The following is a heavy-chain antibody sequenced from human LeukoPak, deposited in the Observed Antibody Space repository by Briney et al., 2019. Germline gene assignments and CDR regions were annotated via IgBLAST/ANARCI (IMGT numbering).Heavy chain of an antibody. D-gene: IGHD2-2*01. CDR1: GGSISSSSYY. Sequence: SETLSLTCTVSGGSISSSSYYWGWIRQPPGKGLEWIGSIYYSGSTYYNPSLKSRVTISVDTSKNQFSLKLSSVTAADTAVYYCARDLADIVVVPAANYFDYWGQGTLVTVSS. CDR2: IYYSGST. V-gene: IGHV4-39*07. J-gene: IGHJ4*02. CDR3: ARDLADIVVVPAANYFDY.